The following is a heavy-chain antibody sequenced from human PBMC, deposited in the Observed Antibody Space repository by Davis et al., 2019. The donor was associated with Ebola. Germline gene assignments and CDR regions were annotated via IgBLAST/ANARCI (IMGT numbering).Heavy chain of an antibody. V-gene: IGHV3-48*02. CDR3: ARDGYDYVGYYYYGMDV. CDR2: ISSSSSTI. D-gene: IGHD5-12*01. CDR1: GFTFNYYW. Sequence: LKISCTASGFTFNYYWMNWVRQAPGKGLEWVSYISSSSSTIYYADSVKGRFTISRDNAKNSLYLQMNSLRDEDTAVYYCARDGYDYVGYYYYGMDVWGQGTTVTVSS. J-gene: IGHJ6*02.